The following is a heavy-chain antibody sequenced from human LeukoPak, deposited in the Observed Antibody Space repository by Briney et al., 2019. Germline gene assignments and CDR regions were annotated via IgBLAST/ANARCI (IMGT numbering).Heavy chain of an antibody. D-gene: IGHD2-2*01. J-gene: IGHJ4*02. CDR3: ARNVIVGYCSSTSCYDMFFDY. CDR1: GFNFNTH. CDR2: ITYSGNSE. Sequence: GGSLRLSCAASGFNFNTHMHWVRQAPGKGLEWVATITYSGNSEYYADSVKGRFSISRDNSKNTLYLQMNSLRAEDTAVYYCARNVIVGYCSSTSCYDMFFDYWGQGTLVTVSS. V-gene: IGHV3-30-3*01.